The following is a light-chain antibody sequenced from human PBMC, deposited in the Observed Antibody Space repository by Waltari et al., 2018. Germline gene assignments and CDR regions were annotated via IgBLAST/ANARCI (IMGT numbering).Light chain of an antibody. CDR1: AIAIDGSNF. CDR2: DVT. V-gene: IGLV2-14*03. J-gene: IGLJ3*02. Sequence: QSPLTQPASVSGSPGQPITTPCTGIAIAIDGSNFVPGYQHHPGKAPQVIIYDVTNRPSGISHRFSASKSANTASLTISGLQPEDEADYYCTSHTGDGAVLFGGGTQLTVL. CDR3: TSHTGDGAVL.